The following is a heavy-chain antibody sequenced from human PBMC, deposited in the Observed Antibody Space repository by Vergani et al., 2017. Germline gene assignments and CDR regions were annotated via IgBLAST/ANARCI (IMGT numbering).Heavy chain of an antibody. CDR2: ISGSGGNT. CDR3: VKDAGNYENCFDS. Sequence: EVQLLESGGGLVQPGGSLRLSCGASGFTFSSYAMTWVRQAPGKGLEWVSAISGSGGNTFYTDSVKGRFTISRDNSKDTLYLQMNSLRVEDTATYYCVKDAGNYENCFDSWGRGTLVTVSS. CDR1: GFTFSSYA. V-gene: IGHV3-23*01. D-gene: IGHD1-7*01. J-gene: IGHJ5*01.